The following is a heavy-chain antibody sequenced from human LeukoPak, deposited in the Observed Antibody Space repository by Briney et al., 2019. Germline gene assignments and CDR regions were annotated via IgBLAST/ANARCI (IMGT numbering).Heavy chain of an antibody. J-gene: IGHJ1*01. CDR1: GFTFSSYD. CDR3: AVRGGNGSSARSDHDYFQH. CDR2: ISGSGGST. V-gene: IGHV3-23*01. Sequence: PGGSLRLSCAVSGFTFSSYDMSWVRQAPGKGLEWVSAISGSGGSTYYADSVKGRFTISRDNAKNPLSLQMNSWRAEDTAVYVFAVRGGNGSSARSDHDYFQHWGQGTLVTVSS. D-gene: IGHD2-2*01.